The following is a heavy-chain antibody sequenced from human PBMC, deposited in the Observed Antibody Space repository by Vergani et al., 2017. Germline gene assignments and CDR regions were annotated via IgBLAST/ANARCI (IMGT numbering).Heavy chain of an antibody. Sequence: QVQLQESGPGLVKPSETLSLTCTVSGGSISSYYWSWIRQPPGKGLEWIGYIYYSGGTNYNPSLKSRVTIAVDTSKNQFSLKLSSVTAADTAVYYCAREAKADFSDWFDPWGQGTLVTVSS. J-gene: IGHJ5*02. CDR3: AREAKADFSDWFDP. V-gene: IGHV4-59*01. CDR1: GGSISSYY. D-gene: IGHD3-3*01. CDR2: IYYSGGT.